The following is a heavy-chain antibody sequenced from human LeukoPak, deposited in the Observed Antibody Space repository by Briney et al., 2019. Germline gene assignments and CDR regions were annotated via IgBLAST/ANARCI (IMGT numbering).Heavy chain of an antibody. V-gene: IGHV3-13*04. CDR2: IGTAGDT. J-gene: IGHJ3*02. D-gene: IGHD3-10*01. CDR1: GFTFSSYD. Sequence: AGGSLRLSCAASGFTFSSYDMHWVRQGTRKGLEWVSAIGTAGDTYYPGSVKGRFTTSRENAKNSLYLQMNSLRVGDTAVYYCARGRGWGTFDIWGQGTMVTVSS. CDR3: ARGRGWGTFDI.